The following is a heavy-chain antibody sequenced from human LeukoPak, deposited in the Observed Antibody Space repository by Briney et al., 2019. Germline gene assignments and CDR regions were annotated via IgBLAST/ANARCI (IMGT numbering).Heavy chain of an antibody. CDR3: AREGEDTAMVIDY. CDR2: INPNSGGT. J-gene: IGHJ4*02. V-gene: IGHV1-2*02. Sequence: ASVKVSCKASGYTFTGYYMHWVRQAPGQGLEWMGWINPNSGGTNYAQKFQGRVTITADKSTSTAYMELSSLRSEDTAVYYCAREGEDTAMVIDYWGQGTLVTVSS. CDR1: GYTFTGYY. D-gene: IGHD5-18*01.